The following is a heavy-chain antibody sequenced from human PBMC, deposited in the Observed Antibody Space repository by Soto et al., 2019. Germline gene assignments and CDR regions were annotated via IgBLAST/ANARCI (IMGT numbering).Heavy chain of an antibody. D-gene: IGHD3-3*01. CDR3: ARDLTYYDFWSGYHMATYFYYGMDV. Sequence: GGSLRLSCAASGFTFSSYAMHWVRQAPGKGLEWVAVISYDGSNKYYADSAKGRFTISRDNSKNTLYLQMNSLRAEDTAVYYCARDLTYYDFWSGYHMATYFYYGMDVWGQGTTVTVSS. V-gene: IGHV3-30-3*01. CDR1: GFTFSSYA. J-gene: IGHJ6*02. CDR2: ISYDGSNK.